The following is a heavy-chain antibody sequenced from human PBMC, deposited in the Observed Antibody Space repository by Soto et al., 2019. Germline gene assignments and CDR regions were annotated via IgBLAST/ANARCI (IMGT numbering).Heavy chain of an antibody. V-gene: IGHV3-33*01. Sequence: PGGSMRLSCAASGFPFSSYGMHWVRQAPGKGLEWVAVIWYDGSNKYYADSVKGRFTISRDNSKNTLYLQMNSLRAEDTAVYYYATDPMVVVAAVKKFDYWGQGTLVTVSS. CDR2: IWYDGSNK. CDR3: ATDPMVVVAAVKKFDY. J-gene: IGHJ4*02. CDR1: GFPFSSYG. D-gene: IGHD2-15*01.